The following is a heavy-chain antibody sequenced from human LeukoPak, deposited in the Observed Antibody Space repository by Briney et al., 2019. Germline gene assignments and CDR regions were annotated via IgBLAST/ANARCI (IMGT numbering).Heavy chain of an antibody. CDR1: GYTFTGYY. V-gene: IGHV1-2*02. J-gene: IGHJ5*02. CDR2: INPNSGAT. D-gene: IGHD1-20*01. Sequence: ASVKVSCKASGYTFTGYYMHWVRQAPGQGLEWMGWINPNSGATNYAQKFQGRVTMTRDTSISTAYMELSRLRSDDTAVYYCASLWSMVTGTPGPNWFDPWGQGTLVTVSS. CDR3: ASLWSMVTGTPGPNWFDP.